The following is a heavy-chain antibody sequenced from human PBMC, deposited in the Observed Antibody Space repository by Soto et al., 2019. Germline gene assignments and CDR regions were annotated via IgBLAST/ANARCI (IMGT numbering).Heavy chain of an antibody. Sequence: QMQLRQWGAGLLKPSETLSLRCAVYGGSLSDYSWSWIRQSPEKGLEWIGEINHGGNTKYNPSLKSRVTISVDTSKNQVSLILTSATAADTAVYRCARGGGNSGYFFDYWGRGTLVTVSS. J-gene: IGHJ4*02. CDR2: INHGGNT. D-gene: IGHD5-12*01. CDR1: GGSLSDYS. CDR3: ARGGGNSGYFFDY. V-gene: IGHV4-34*02.